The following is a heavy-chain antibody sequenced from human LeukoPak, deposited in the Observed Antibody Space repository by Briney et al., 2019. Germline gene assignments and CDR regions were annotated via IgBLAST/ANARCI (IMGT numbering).Heavy chain of an antibody. J-gene: IGHJ4*02. CDR2: IYTSGST. V-gene: IGHV4-4*07. D-gene: IGHD3-3*01. CDR1: GGSVSSYY. Sequence: PSETLSLTCTVSGGSVSSYYWSWIRQPARKGLEWIGRIYTSGSTNYNPSLKSRVTMSVDTSKNQFSLKLSSVTAADTAVYYCAKFYDFWSGYFDFWGQGTLVTVSS. CDR3: AKFYDFWSGYFDF.